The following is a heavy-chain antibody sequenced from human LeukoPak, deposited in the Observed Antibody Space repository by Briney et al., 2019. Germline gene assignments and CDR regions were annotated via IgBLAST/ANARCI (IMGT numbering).Heavy chain of an antibody. CDR2: INHSGST. J-gene: IGHJ5*02. CDR3: ARGKYYYDPGRS. CDR1: GGSFSGYY. Sequence: PSETLSLTCAVYGGSFSGYYWSWIRQPPGKGLEWIGEINHSGSTNYNPSLKSRLTISVDTSKNHFSLKLSSVTAADTAVYYCARGKYYYDPGRSWGQGTLVTVSS. D-gene: IGHD3-22*01. V-gene: IGHV4-34*01.